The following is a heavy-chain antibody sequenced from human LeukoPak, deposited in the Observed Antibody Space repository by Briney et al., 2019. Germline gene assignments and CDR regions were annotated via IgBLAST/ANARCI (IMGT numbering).Heavy chain of an antibody. CDR1: GGSISSGGYS. J-gene: IGHJ5*02. CDR3: AREVATTNPDNWFDP. Sequence: SQTLSLTCAVSGGSISSGGYSWSWIRQPPGKGLEWIGHIYHSEGTYYNPSLKSRVTISVDRSKNQFSLRLSSVTAADTAVYYCAREVATTNPDNWFDPWGQGTLVTVSS. D-gene: IGHD5-12*01. V-gene: IGHV4-30-2*01. CDR2: IYHSEGT.